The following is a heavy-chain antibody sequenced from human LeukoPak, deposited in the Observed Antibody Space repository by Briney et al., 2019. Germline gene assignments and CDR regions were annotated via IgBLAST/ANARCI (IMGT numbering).Heavy chain of an antibody. CDR3: AIDPNWGTHS. CDR1: GFTFISYA. D-gene: IGHD7-27*01. V-gene: IGHV3-23*01. J-gene: IGHJ4*02. CDR2: LSGNAGRP. Sequence: PGGSLRLSCVASGFTFISYAMSWVRQAPGKGLEWVSSLSGNAGRPYYADSVKGRLTISRDNSKNALYLQMNSLRVEDTAVYYCAIDPNWGTHSWGQGVLVTVSS.